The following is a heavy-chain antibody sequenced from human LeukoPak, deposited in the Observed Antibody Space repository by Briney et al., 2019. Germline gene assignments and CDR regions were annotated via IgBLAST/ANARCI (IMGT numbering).Heavy chain of an antibody. V-gene: IGHV4-59*12. CDR3: ARDLYYYDSSGYSFDY. D-gene: IGHD3-22*01. CDR2: IYYSGST. CDR1: GGSLSSYY. J-gene: IGHJ4*02. Sequence: SETLSLTCTVSGGSLSSYYWSWIRQPPGKGLEWIGYIYYSGSTNYNPSLKSRVTISVDTSKNQFSLKLSSVTAADTAVYYCARDLYYYDSSGYSFDYWGQGTLVTVSS.